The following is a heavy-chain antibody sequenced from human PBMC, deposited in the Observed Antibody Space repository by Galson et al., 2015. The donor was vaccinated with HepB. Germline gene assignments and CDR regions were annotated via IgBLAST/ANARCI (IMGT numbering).Heavy chain of an antibody. CDR3: ARDEKLRFLEWSLSIPGSGYYMDV. V-gene: IGHV1-2*02. CDR2: VNPNSGGT. J-gene: IGHJ6*03. CDR1: GYTFTGYY. D-gene: IGHD3-3*01. Sequence: SVKVSCKASGYTFTGYYMHWVRQAPGQGLEWMGWVNPNSGGTNYAQKFQGRVTMTRDTSISTAYMELSSLRSEDTAVYYCARDEKLRFLEWSLSIPGSGYYMDVWGKGTTVTVSS.